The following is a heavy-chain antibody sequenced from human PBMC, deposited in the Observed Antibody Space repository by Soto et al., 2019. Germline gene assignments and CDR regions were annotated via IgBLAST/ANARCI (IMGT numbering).Heavy chain of an antibody. CDR1: GGTFSSYA. Sequence: QVQLVQSGAEVKKPGSSVKVSCKASGGTFSSYAISWVRQAPGQGLEWMGGIIPIFGTANYAQKFQVRVTITVDKATSTAYMELSSLRSEDTAVYYCANNNGGGAAARIESYFDYWGKGTLVTVSS. CDR3: ANNNGGGAAARIESYFDY. D-gene: IGHD6-13*01. CDR2: IIPIFGTA. V-gene: IGHV1-69*06. J-gene: IGHJ4*02.